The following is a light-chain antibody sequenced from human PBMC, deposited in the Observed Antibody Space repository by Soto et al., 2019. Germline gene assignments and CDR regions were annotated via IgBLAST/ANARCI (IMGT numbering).Light chain of an antibody. CDR3: HQYGTTHQT. CDR1: QSVFYNSTTKSY. J-gene: IGKJ2*01. CDR2: WAS. V-gene: IGKV4-1*01. Sequence: VLTQSPSSLAVSLGERATVNCRYSQSVFYNSTTKSYLAWAPKKPGHPPKLLVHWASVREAGVTDRFSGGGSGTDFTLTISSLQAEDVSVYSCHQYGTTHQTCGQGTQLEIK.